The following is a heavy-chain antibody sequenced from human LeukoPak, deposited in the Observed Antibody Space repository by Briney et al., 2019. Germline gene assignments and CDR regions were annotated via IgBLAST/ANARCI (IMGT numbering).Heavy chain of an antibody. Sequence: EASVKVSCKASGGTFSSYAISWVRQAPGQGLEWMGGIIPIFGTANYAQKFQGRVTITADESTSTAYMELSSLRSEDTAVYYCARDRSDYGSGSFYYYYYMDVWGKGTTVTVSS. V-gene: IGHV1-69*13. D-gene: IGHD3-10*01. CDR2: IIPIFGTA. CDR1: GGTFSSYA. J-gene: IGHJ6*03. CDR3: ARDRSDYGSGSFYYYYYMDV.